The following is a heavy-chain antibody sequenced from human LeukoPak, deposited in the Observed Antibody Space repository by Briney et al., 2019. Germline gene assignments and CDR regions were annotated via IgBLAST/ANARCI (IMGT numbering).Heavy chain of an antibody. D-gene: IGHD2/OR15-2a*01. Sequence: GGSLRLSCTGSEFIFSAFTLNWVRLAPGKGLEWVSLISSSGTYVYYADSVKGRFTVSRDNSKNSVYLQMHSLRVEDTAIYYCARDIGAPRLPPAKQTGFYFNLWGQGTPVTVSS. CDR2: ISSSGTYV. CDR1: EFIFSAFT. J-gene: IGHJ4*02. V-gene: IGHV3-21*01. CDR3: ARDIGAPRLPPAKQTGFYFNL.